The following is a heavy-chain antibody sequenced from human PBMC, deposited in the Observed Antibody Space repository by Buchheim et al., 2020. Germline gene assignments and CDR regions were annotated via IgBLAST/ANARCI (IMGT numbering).Heavy chain of an antibody. J-gene: IGHJ4*02. D-gene: IGHD3-9*01. V-gene: IGHV3-23*01. CDR2: ISGRGGRT. CDR3: SREIFDILTGLAY. CDR1: GFTFSSNA. Sequence: EVQLLESGGGLVQPGGSLRLSCVASGFTFSSNAMRWVRQALGKGVEWVSAISGRGGRTFNVDTVKGGFTISRDNSTNRLYLQRNSLRAEDTAVYYCSREIFDILTGLAYWGQGTL.